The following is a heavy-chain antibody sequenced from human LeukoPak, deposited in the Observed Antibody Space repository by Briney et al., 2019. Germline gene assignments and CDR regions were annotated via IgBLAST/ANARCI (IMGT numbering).Heavy chain of an antibody. Sequence: GGSLRLSCAASGFSFRSYAMSWVRQAPGMGLEWVAAISGSGGTTDYADSVKGRFTISRYNSKNTLYLQMNSLRAEDTAVYYCATAAGADFFDYWGQGTLVTVSS. D-gene: IGHD3-3*01. J-gene: IGHJ4*02. CDR2: ISGSGGTT. CDR1: GFSFRSYA. CDR3: ATAAGADFFDY. V-gene: IGHV3-23*01.